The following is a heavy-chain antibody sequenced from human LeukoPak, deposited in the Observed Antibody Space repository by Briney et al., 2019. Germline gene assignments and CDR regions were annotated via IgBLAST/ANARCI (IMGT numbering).Heavy chain of an antibody. D-gene: IGHD6-13*01. CDR2: IYYSGTT. Sequence: SETLSLTCTISGDSLSSSSHYWAWIRQPPGRGLEGIGTIYYSGTTYYNPSLKSRVTISVDASKNQFSLKLSSVTAADTSVYYCARGGIAAAGAEYFQHWGQGTLVIVSS. CDR3: ARGGIAAAGAEYFQH. J-gene: IGHJ1*01. CDR1: GDSLSSSSHY. V-gene: IGHV4-39*01.